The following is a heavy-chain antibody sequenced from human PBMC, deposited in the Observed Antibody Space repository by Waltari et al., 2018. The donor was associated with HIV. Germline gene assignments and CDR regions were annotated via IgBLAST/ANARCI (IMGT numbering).Heavy chain of an antibody. Sequence: QVQLQESGPGLLKPSETLSLTCTVSGGSISGYYWNWIPQPPGKGLEWIGYVYYSGSTIYNPSLKTRVTISLDTPKNQFSLKMNSATAADTAVYYCARSRTGYGGTDSWGQGTLVTVSS. CDR3: ARSRTGYGGTDS. D-gene: IGHD5-12*01. J-gene: IGHJ5*02. CDR1: GGSISGYY. CDR2: VYYSGST. V-gene: IGHV4-59*01.